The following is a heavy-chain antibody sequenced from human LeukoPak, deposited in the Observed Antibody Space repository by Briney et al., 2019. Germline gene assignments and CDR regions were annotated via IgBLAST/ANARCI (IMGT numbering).Heavy chain of an antibody. CDR3: ERAKGSIVVVPPAITVFDI. D-gene: IGHD2-2*02. V-gene: IGHV4-34*01. Sequence: KPSETLSLTCAVYGGSFSGYYWSWIRQPPGKGLEWIGEINHSGSTNYNPSLKSRVTISVDTSKNQLSLKLSSVTAADTAVYYCERAKGSIVVVPPAITVFDICGQGKIVTVSS. CDR2: INHSGST. J-gene: IGHJ3*02. CDR1: GGSFSGYY.